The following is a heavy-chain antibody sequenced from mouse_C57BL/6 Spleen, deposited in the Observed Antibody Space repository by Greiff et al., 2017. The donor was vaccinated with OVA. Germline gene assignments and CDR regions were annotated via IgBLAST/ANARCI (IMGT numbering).Heavy chain of an antibody. CDR2: ISSGSSTI. Sequence: EVQVVESGGGLVKPGGSLKLSCAASGFTFSDYGMHWVRQAPEKGLEWVAYISSGSSTIHYADTVKGRFTISRDNAKNTLFLQMTSLRSEDTAMYYCARSYYSFMDYWGQGTSVTVSS. J-gene: IGHJ4*01. CDR3: ARSYYSFMDY. V-gene: IGHV5-17*01. D-gene: IGHD2-10*01. CDR1: GFTFSDYG.